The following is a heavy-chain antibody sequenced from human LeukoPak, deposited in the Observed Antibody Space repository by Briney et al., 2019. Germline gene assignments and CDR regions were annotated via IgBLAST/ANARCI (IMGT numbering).Heavy chain of an antibody. D-gene: IGHD3-16*01. J-gene: IGHJ6*01. V-gene: IGHV4-39*01. CDR2: IYYSGST. CDR3: ARQTKFGQASLDV. CDR1: GGSISSSSYY. Sequence: SETLSLTCTVPGGSISSSSYYWGWIRQPPGKGLEWIGSIYYSGSTYYNPSLKSRVTISVDTSKNQFSLTLRSVTAADTAVYFCARQTKFGQASLDVWGQGTTVTVSS.